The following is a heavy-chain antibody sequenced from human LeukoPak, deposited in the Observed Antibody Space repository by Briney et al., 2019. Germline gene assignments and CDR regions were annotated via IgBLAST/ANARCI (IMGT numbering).Heavy chain of an antibody. CDR1: GGSISSYY. CDR3: ARSPNSYQLLMDY. D-gene: IGHD2-2*01. V-gene: IGHV4-59*01. J-gene: IGHJ4*02. Sequence: SETLSLTCTVSGGSISSYYWSWIRQPPGKGLEWIGYIYYSGSTNYNPSLKSRVTISVDTSKNQFSLKLSSVTAADTAVYYCARSPNSYQLLMDYWGQGTLVTVSS. CDR2: IYYSGST.